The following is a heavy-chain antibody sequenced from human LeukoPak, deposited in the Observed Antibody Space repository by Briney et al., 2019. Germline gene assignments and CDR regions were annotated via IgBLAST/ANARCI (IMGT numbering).Heavy chain of an antibody. J-gene: IGHJ4*02. CDR1: GYTLTELS. D-gene: IGHD6-13*01. CDR3: ATALQRPGYSSTWYYFDY. Sequence: ASVKVSCKVSGYTLTELSMHWVRQAPGKGLEWMGGFDPEDGETIYAQKFQGRVTMTEDTSTDTAYMELSSLRSEDTAAYYCATALQRPGYSSTWYYFDYWGQGTLVPSPQ. V-gene: IGHV1-24*01. CDR2: FDPEDGET.